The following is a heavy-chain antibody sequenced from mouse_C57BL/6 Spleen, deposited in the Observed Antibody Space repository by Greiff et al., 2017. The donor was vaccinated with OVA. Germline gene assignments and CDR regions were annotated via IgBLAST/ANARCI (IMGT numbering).Heavy chain of an antibody. CDR1: GFSFNTYA. CDR3: VSSGSYWYFDV. V-gene: IGHV10-1*01. J-gene: IGHJ1*03. D-gene: IGHD4-1*01. Sequence: EVHLVESGGGLVQPKGSLKLSCAASGFSFNTYAMNWVRQAPGKGLEWVARIRSKSNNYATYYADSVKDRFTISRDDSESMLYLQMNNLKTEDTAMYYCVSSGSYWYFDVWGTGTTVTVSS. CDR2: IRSKSNNYAT.